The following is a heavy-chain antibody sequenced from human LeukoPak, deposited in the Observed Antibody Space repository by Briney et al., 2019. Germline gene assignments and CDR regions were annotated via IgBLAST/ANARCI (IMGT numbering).Heavy chain of an antibody. CDR1: GYTFTSYG. V-gene: IGHV1-2*02. CDR2: INPNSGGT. J-gene: IGHJ5*02. CDR3: ARDYSSSWYVNWFDP. Sequence: ASVKVSCKASGYTFTSYGISWVRQAPGQGLEWMGWINPNSGGTNYAQKFQGRVTMTRDTSISTAYMELSRLRSDDTAVYYCARDYSSSWYVNWFDPWGQGTLVTVSS. D-gene: IGHD6-13*01.